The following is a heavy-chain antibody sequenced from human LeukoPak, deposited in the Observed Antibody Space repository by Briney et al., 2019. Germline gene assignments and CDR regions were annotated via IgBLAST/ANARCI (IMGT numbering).Heavy chain of an antibody. CDR1: GFSFSDSV. CDR2: ISHDVKTT. CDR3: VKEAYYGWGSSPTFYFDY. V-gene: IGHV3-30*04. Sequence: PGGSLRLSRVASGFSFSDSVIHWVRQAPGKGLEWVAVISHDVKTTYYADSAKGRFTISRDNSRNTVFLQMNRLRPEDTAVYYCVKEAYYGWGSSPTFYFDYWGQGTRVTVSS. J-gene: IGHJ4*02. D-gene: IGHD3-10*01.